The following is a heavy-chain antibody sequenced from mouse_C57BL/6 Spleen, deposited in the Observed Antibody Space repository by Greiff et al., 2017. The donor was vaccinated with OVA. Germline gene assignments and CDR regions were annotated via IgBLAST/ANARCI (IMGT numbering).Heavy chain of an antibody. V-gene: IGHV1-62-2*01. J-gene: IGHJ4*01. D-gene: IGHD2-2*01. CDR1: GYTFTEYT. CDR3: ARHGSYGYDLYYYAMDY. Sequence: QVQLQQSGAELVKPGASVKLSCKASGYTFTEYTIHWVKQRSGQGLEWIGWFYPGSGSIKYNEKFKDKATLTADKSSSTVYMELSRLTSEDSAVYFCARHGSYGYDLYYYAMDYWGQGTSVTVSS. CDR2: FYPGSGSI.